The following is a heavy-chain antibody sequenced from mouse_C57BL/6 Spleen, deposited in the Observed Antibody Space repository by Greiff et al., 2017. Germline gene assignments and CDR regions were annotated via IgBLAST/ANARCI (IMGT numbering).Heavy chain of an antibody. CDR1: GYTFTDYN. Sequence: EVQLQQSGPELVKPGASVKIPCKASGYTFTDYNMDWVKQSHGKSLEWIGDINPNNGGTIYTQKFKGKATLTVDKSSSTAYMELRSLTSEDTAVYYCARGRGYWYFDVWGTGTTVTVSS. J-gene: IGHJ1*03. V-gene: IGHV1-18*01. CDR3: ARGRGYWYFDV. CDR2: INPNNGGT.